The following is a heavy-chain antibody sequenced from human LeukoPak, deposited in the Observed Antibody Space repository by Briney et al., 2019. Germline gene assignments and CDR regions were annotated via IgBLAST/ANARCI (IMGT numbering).Heavy chain of an antibody. V-gene: IGHV1-8*01. Sequence: GASVKVSCKASGYTFTSYDINWVRQATGQGLEWMGWMNPNSGNTGYAQKFQGRVTMTRNTSISTAYMELSSLRSGDTAVYYCARASLSGYDPDFDYWGQGTLVTVSS. D-gene: IGHD5-12*01. CDR2: MNPNSGNT. CDR3: ARASLSGYDPDFDY. J-gene: IGHJ4*02. CDR1: GYTFTSYD.